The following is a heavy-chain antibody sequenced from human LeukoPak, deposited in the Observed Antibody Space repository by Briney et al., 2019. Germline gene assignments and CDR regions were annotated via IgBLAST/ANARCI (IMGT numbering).Heavy chain of an antibody. CDR2: INHSGST. D-gene: IGHD3-9*01. Sequence: SETLSLTCAVYGGSLSGYYWSWIRQPPGKGLEWIGEINHSGSTNYNPSLKSRVTISVDTSKNQFSLKLSSVTAADTAVYYCARASYYDILTGLYYFDYWGQGTLVTVSS. CDR3: ARASYYDILTGLYYFDY. J-gene: IGHJ4*02. V-gene: IGHV4-34*01. CDR1: GGSLSGYY.